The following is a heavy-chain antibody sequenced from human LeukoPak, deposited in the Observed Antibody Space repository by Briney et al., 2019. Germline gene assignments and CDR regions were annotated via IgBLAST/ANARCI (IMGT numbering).Heavy chain of an antibody. J-gene: IGHJ4*02. D-gene: IGHD3-9*01. CDR3: ARQTLNYDILTGIYFDY. V-gene: IGHV4-4*07. CDR2: IYTSGST. CDR1: GGSISSYY. Sequence: SETLSLTCTVSGGSISSYYWSWIRQPAGKRLEWIGRIYTSGSTNYNPSLKSRATISVDTSKNQFSLKLSSVTAADTAVYYCARQTLNYDILTGIYFDYWGQGTLVTVSS.